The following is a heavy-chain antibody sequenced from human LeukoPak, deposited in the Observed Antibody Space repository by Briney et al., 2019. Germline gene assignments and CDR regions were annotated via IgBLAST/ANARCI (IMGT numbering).Heavy chain of an antibody. D-gene: IGHD2-15*01. CDR3: ARDPALGYCSGGSCYSY. CDR2: IYTSGST. Sequence: SETLSLTCTVSGGSISSYYWSWIRQPAGKGLEWIGRIYTSGSTNYNPSLKSRVTMSVDTSKNQFSLKLSSVAAADTAVYYCARDPALGYCSGGSCYSYWGQGTLVTVSS. J-gene: IGHJ4*02. V-gene: IGHV4-4*07. CDR1: GGSISSYY.